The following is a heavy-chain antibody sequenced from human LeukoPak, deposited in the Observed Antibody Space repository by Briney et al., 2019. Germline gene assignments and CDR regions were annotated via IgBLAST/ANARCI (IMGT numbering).Heavy chain of an antibody. Sequence: GGSLRLSCAASGFTFSSYAMSWVRQAPGKGLEWVSAISGSGGSTYYADSVKGRLTISRDNSKNTLYLQMNSLRAEDTAVYYCAKGPDCSGGSCYFLYYYYYGMDVWGQGTTVTVSS. CDR1: GFTFSSYA. CDR3: AKGPDCSGGSCYFLYYYYYGMDV. V-gene: IGHV3-23*01. CDR2: ISGSGGST. J-gene: IGHJ6*02. D-gene: IGHD2-15*01.